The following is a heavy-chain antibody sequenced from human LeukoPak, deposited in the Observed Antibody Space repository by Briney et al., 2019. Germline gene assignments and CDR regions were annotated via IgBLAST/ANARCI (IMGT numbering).Heavy chain of an antibody. Sequence: SGPTLVNPTQTPTLTCTFSGFSLNTRGVGVGWIRQPPGRALEWLALIYWDDDRRYSPSLNSRLTITKDTSKNQVVLTMTNMDPVDTATYFCAHRKNYYDSSVFDNWGQGTLVTVSS. CDR1: GFSLNTRGVG. CDR2: IYWDDDR. J-gene: IGHJ4*02. V-gene: IGHV2-5*02. D-gene: IGHD3-22*01. CDR3: AHRKNYYDSSVFDN.